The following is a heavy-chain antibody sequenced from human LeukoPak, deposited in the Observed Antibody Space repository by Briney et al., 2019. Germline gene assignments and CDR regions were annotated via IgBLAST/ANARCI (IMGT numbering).Heavy chain of an antibody. CDR3: ARGGGDRYFDWLLYEPNYYYYGMDV. Sequence: SSETLSLTCTVSGGSISSYYWSWIRQPPGKGLEWIGYIYYSASTNYNPSLKSRVTISVDTSKNQFSLKLSSVTAADTAVYYCARGGGDRYFDWLLYEPNYYYYGMDVWGQGTTVTVSS. J-gene: IGHJ6*02. V-gene: IGHV4-59*01. D-gene: IGHD3-9*01. CDR1: GGSISSYY. CDR2: IYYSAST.